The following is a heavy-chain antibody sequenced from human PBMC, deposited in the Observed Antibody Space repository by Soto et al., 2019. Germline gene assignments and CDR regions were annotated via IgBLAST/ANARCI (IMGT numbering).Heavy chain of an antibody. D-gene: IGHD6-19*01. CDR2: IYYSGST. J-gene: IGHJ5*02. Sequence: PSETLSLTCTVSGGSISSYYWSWIRQPPGKGLEWIGYIYYSGSTNYNPSLKSRVTISVDTTKNQFSLKLSSVTAADTAAYYCARGFRGIAVPGTHWFDPWVQGTMVTVSS. V-gene: IGHV4-59*01. CDR3: ARGFRGIAVPGTHWFDP. CDR1: GGSISSYY.